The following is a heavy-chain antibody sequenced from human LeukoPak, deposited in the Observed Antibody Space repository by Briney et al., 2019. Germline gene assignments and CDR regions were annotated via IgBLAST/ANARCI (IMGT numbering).Heavy chain of an antibody. J-gene: IGHJ3*02. Sequence: AETLSLTCGVYGGPFSDHYWSWIRQTPGKGLEWIGEINHSGSTNYNTSLKSRVTISVDTSKNQLSLKLSSVTAADTAVYYCARVTADAFDIWGQGTMVTVSS. CDR1: GGPFSDHY. CDR2: INHSGST. V-gene: IGHV4-34*01. CDR3: ARVTADAFDI.